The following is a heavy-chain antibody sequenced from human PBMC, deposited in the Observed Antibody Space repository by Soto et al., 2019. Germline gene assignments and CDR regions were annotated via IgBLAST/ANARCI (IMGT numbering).Heavy chain of an antibody. CDR2: ISAYNGNT. Sequence: GASVKVSCKASGYTFTSYGISWVRQAPGQGLEWMGWISAYNGNTNYAQKLQGRVTMTTDTSTSTAYMELRSLRSDDTAVYYCARELRITMVRGRYGAFDIWGQGTMVTVSS. J-gene: IGHJ3*02. D-gene: IGHD3-10*01. CDR1: GYTFTSYG. CDR3: ARELRITMVRGRYGAFDI. V-gene: IGHV1-18*01.